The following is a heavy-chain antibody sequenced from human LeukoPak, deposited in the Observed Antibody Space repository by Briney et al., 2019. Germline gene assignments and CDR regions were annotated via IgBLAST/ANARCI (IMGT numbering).Heavy chain of an antibody. D-gene: IGHD4-23*01. CDR3: ARDWPYYGGNPTGDY. J-gene: IGHJ4*02. CDR2: IYTSGST. V-gene: IGHV4-39*02. Sequence: KASETLSLTCTVSGGSISSSSYYWGWIRQPPGKGLEWIGRIYTSGSTNYNPSLKSRVTISVDTSKNQFSLKLSSVTAADTAVYYCARDWPYYGGNPTGDYWGQGTLVTVSS. CDR1: GGSISSSSYY.